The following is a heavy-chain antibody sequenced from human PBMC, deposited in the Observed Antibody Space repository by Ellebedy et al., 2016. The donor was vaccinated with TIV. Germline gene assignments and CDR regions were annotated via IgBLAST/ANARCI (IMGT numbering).Heavy chain of an antibody. CDR1: GYTFTGYY. CDR3: ARGGVGRYCTNGVCLQALDY. Sequence: ASVKVSCKASGYTFTGYYMHWVRQAPGQGLEWMGWINPNSGGTNYAQKFQGRVTMTRDTSISTAYMELSSLRSEDTAVYYCARGGVGRYCTNGVCLQALDYWGQGTLVTVSS. J-gene: IGHJ4*02. CDR2: INPNSGGT. D-gene: IGHD2-8*01. V-gene: IGHV1-2*02.